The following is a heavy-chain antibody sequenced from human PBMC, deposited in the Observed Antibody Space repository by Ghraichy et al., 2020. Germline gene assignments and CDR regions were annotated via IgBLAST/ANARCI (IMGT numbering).Heavy chain of an antibody. J-gene: IGHJ4*02. D-gene: IGHD6-6*01. V-gene: IGHV3-7*03. CDR1: GFTLSSFW. CDR2: IKQDGSEK. Sequence: LSLTCAASGFTLSSFWMTWVRQAPGKGLEWVANIKQDGSEKFYVDSVKGRFTISRDNAKNSMYLQMNSLRAEDTAVYYCATAPGCEQLHWGQGTLVIVSS. CDR3: ATAPGCEQLH.